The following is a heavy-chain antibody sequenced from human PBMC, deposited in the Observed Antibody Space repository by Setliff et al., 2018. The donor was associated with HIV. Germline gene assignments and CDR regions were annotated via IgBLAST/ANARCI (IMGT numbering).Heavy chain of an antibody. J-gene: IGHJ6*02. CDR1: GGSISSHY. CDR3: ARDSELGLNYHYGMDV. Sequence: SETLSLTCTVSGGSISSHYWSWIRQPSGKGLEWIGRIYTSGNTNYNPSLKSRVTMSVDTSKNQFSLKLSSVTAADTAVYYCARDSELGLNYHYGMDVWGQGTTVTVSS. D-gene: IGHD1-26*01. CDR2: IYTSGNT. V-gene: IGHV4-4*07.